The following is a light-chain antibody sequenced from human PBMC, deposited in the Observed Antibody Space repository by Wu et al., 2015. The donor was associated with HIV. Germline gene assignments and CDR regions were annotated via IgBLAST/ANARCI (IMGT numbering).Light chain of an antibody. CDR2: AAS. Sequence: DIQMTQSPSSLSASVGDRVTITCRASQSISSYLNWYQQKPGKAPKLLIYAASSLQSGVPSRFSGSGSGTDFTLTISSLQPEDFATYYCQQRGTFGGGTKVE. CDR1: QSISSY. J-gene: IGKJ4*01. CDR3: QQRGT. V-gene: IGKV1-39*01.